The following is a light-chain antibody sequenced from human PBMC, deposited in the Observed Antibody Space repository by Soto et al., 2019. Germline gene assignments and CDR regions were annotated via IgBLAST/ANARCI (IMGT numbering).Light chain of an antibody. CDR3: GTWDNSLSAYG. CDR1: GSNIGNNF. V-gene: IGLV1-51*01. CDR2: DNN. Sequence: QSVLTQPPSVSAAPGQKVTISCSGSGSNIGNNFVSWYQQFPGTAPKLLIYDNNRRPSGIPDRFSGSKSGTSATLGVTGLQTGDEADYYCGTWDNSLSAYGFGPGTRAT. J-gene: IGLJ1*01.